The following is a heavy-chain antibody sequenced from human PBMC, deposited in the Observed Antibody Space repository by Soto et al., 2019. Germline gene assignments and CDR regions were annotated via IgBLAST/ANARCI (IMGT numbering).Heavy chain of an antibody. Sequence: ASETLTLTCTVSGGSISSAAYYWSWIRQHPGKGLEWIGYVSHSGSTYYDPSLKSRVIISVDTSKNQFSLSLTSVTAADTAVYYCARGQSITIFGVVIKNYYGMDVWGQGTTVTVSS. D-gene: IGHD3-3*01. V-gene: IGHV4-31*03. CDR1: GGSISSAAYY. J-gene: IGHJ6*02. CDR2: VSHSGST. CDR3: ARGQSITIFGVVIKNYYGMDV.